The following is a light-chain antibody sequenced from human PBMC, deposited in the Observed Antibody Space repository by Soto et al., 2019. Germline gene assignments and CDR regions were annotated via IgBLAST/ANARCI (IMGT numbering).Light chain of an antibody. Sequence: EVVLTQSPGTLSLSPGERVTLSCRASQSVASSYLAWYQQKPGRAPRLLFYSASSRATGIPDRFSGSGSGTDFTLTISRLETEDFEVYYCHHFGSLPETFGQGTNVE. J-gene: IGKJ1*01. CDR3: HHFGSLPET. CDR2: SAS. V-gene: IGKV3-20*01. CDR1: QSVASSY.